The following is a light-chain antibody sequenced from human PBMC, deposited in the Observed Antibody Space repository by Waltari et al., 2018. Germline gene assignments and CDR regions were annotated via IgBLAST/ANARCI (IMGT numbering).Light chain of an antibody. CDR1: QSLTKRY. CDR3: QQYGSSILYT. V-gene: IGKV3-20*01. J-gene: IGKJ2*01. CDR2: GAS. Sequence: VLTQSPRTLSLSPGERVTLSCRASQSLTKRYLAWYQQKPGQAPRLLIYGASSRVAGITDRFSGSGSGTDFTRTISRLEPEDLAVYYCQQYGSSILYTFGQGTKLEIK.